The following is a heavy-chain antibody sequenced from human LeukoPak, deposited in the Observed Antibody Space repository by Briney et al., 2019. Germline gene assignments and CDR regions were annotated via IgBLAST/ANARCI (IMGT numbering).Heavy chain of an antibody. CDR1: GFTFSSYW. CDR3: ARSSYYYYYGMDV. Sequence: GGSLRLSCAASGFTFSSYWMSCVRQAPGKGLEWVANIKQDGSEKYYVDSVKGRFTISRDNAKNSLYLQMNSLRAEDTAVYYCARSSYYYYYGMDVWGQGTTVTVSS. CDR2: IKQDGSEK. D-gene: IGHD6-6*01. V-gene: IGHV3-7*01. J-gene: IGHJ6*02.